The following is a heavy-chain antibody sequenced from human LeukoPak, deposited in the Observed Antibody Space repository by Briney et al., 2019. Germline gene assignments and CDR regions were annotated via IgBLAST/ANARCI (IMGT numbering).Heavy chain of an antibody. Sequence: GGSLRLSCAAPGFTFSGSAMHWVRQASGKGLEWVGRIRSKANSYATAYAASVKGRFTISRDDSKNTAYLQMNSLKTEDTAVYYCTSARVVTDFGYWGQGTLVTVSS. D-gene: IGHD4-23*01. V-gene: IGHV3-73*01. CDR1: GFTFSGSA. CDR3: TSARVVTDFGY. CDR2: IRSKANSYAT. J-gene: IGHJ4*02.